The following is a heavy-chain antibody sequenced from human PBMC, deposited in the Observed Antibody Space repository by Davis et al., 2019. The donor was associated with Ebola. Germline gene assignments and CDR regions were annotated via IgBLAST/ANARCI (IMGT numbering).Heavy chain of an antibody. J-gene: IGHJ6*03. V-gene: IGHV4-38-2*01. D-gene: IGHD6-13*01. CDR3: ARGRQQLHYYYMDV. CDR2: IYHSGST. Sequence: PSETLSLTCAVSGYSISSGYYWGWIRQPPGKGLEWIGSIYHSGSTYYNPSLKSRVTISVDTSKNQFSLKLSSVTAADTAVYYCARGRQQLHYYYMDVWGKGTTVTVSS. CDR1: GYSISSGYY.